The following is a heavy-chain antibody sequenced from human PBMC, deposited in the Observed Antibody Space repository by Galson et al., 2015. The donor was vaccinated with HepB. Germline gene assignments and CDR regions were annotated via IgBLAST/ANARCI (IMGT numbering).Heavy chain of an antibody. CDR3: ARETPYCSSTSCYAGGY. CDR2: LKQDGSEK. J-gene: IGHJ4*02. D-gene: IGHD2-2*01. Sequence: SLRLSCAASGFTFSSYWMSWVRQAPGRGLEWVANLKQDGSEKYYVDSVKGRFTISRDNAKNSLYLQMNSLRAEDTAVYYCARETPYCSSTSCYAGGYWGQGTLVTVSS. V-gene: IGHV3-7*01. CDR1: GFTFSSYW.